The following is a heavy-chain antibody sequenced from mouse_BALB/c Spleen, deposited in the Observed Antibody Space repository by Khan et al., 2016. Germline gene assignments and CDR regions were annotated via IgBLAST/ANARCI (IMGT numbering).Heavy chain of an antibody. CDR2: IRVKSNNYAT. J-gene: IGHJ2*01. Sequence: QLEESGGGLVQPGGSMKLSCVASGFTFRNYWMNWVRQSPEKGLEWVAEIRVKSNNYATHYAESVKGRFNISRDDSKSSVYLQMNNLRAEDTGTYFCTREGNWSQGTTLTVSS. CDR3: TREGN. CDR1: GFTFRNYW. V-gene: IGHV6-6*02.